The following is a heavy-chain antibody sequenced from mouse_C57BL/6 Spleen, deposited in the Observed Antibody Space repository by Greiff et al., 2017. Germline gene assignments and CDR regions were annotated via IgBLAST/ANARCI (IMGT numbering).Heavy chain of an antibody. J-gene: IGHJ4*01. CDR1: GYSITSGYY. Sequence: ESGPGLVKPSQSLSLTCSVTGYSITSGYYWNWIRQFPGNKLEWMGYISYDGSNNYNPSLKNRISITRDTSKNQFFLKLNSVTTEDTATYYCAREEDGSSSYYYAMDYWGQGTSVTVSS. V-gene: IGHV3-6*01. CDR2: ISYDGSN. D-gene: IGHD1-1*01. CDR3: AREEDGSSSYYYAMDY.